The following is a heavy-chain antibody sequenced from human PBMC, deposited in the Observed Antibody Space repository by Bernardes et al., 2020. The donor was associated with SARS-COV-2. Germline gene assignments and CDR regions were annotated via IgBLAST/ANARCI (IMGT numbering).Heavy chain of an antibody. V-gene: IGHV7-4-1*02. J-gene: IGHJ3*02. Sequence: ASVKVSCKASGYTFTTYAINWMRQAPGQGLEWMGWINTNTGNPTYAQGFTGRFVFSLDTSVSTAYLQISSLKAEDTAVYYCARELNGPFDIWGQGTMLTVSS. D-gene: IGHD4-17*01. CDR3: ARELNGPFDI. CDR2: INTNTGNP. CDR1: GYTFTTYA.